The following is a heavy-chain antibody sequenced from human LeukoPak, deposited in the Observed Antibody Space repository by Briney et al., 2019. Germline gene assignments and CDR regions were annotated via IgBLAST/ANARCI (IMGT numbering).Heavy chain of an antibody. J-gene: IGHJ5*02. Sequence: ASVKVSCKVSGYTLTELSMHWVRQAPGKGLEWMGGFDPEDGETIYAQKFQGRVTMTEDTSTDTAYMELSSLRSEDTAVYYCATGGYYDSSGYPYNWSDPWGQGTLVTVSS. CDR2: FDPEDGET. V-gene: IGHV1-24*01. CDR3: ATGGYYDSSGYPYNWSDP. CDR1: GYTLTELS. D-gene: IGHD3-22*01.